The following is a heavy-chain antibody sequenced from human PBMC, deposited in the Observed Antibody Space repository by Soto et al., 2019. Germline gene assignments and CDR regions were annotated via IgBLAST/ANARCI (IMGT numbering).Heavy chain of an antibody. J-gene: IGHJ5*02. V-gene: IGHV3-21*01. CDR2: ISSSSSYI. D-gene: IGHD2-15*01. CDR1: GFTFSSYS. Sequence: EVQLVESGGGLVKPGGSLRLSCAASGFTFSSYSMNWVRQAPGKGLEWVSSISSSSSYIYYADSVKGRFTISRDNAKNSLYLQMNSLRAEETAVYYCAREVSYCSGGSCYSWWFDPWGQGTLVTVSS. CDR3: AREVSYCSGGSCYSWWFDP.